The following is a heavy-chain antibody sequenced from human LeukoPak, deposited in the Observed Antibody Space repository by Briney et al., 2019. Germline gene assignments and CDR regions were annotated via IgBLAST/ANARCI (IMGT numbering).Heavy chain of an antibody. CDR3: AKPYDYGGYYFDY. V-gene: IGHV3-23*01. J-gene: IGHJ4*02. D-gene: IGHD4-23*01. Sequence: GGSLRLSCAASGFTFSSYAMSWVRQAPGKGLEWVSAISGSGGSTYYADSVKGRFTISRDNSKNTLYLQMNSLRAEDTALYYCAKPYDYGGYYFDYWGQGTLVTVSS. CDR2: ISGSGGST. CDR1: GFTFSSYA.